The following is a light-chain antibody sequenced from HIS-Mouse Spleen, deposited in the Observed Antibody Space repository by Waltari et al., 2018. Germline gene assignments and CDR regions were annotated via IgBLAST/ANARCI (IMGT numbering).Light chain of an antibody. CDR2: EDS. J-gene: IGLJ2*01. CDR3: YSTDSSGNHRV. CDR1: ALPTKY. V-gene: IGLV3-10*01. Sequence: SYELTQPPSVSVSPGQTARITCSGDALPTKYAYWYQQKSGQAPVLVIYEDSKRPSGSPERFSGSSSGTMATLTISGAQVEDEADYYCYSTDSSGNHRVFGGGTKLTVL.